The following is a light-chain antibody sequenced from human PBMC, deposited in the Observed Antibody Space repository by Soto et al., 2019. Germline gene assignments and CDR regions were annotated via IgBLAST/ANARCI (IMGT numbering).Light chain of an antibody. CDR1: QGIGND. Sequence: DIQMTQSPSSLSASVGDRVTITCRASQGIGNDLGWYQQKPGRAPNRLIYAASTLQSGVPPRFSGSGSGTEFTLTISSLQPEDFVTYYCLQYNGYPRTFGQGTKVEI. CDR2: AAS. V-gene: IGKV1-17*01. CDR3: LQYNGYPRT. J-gene: IGKJ1*01.